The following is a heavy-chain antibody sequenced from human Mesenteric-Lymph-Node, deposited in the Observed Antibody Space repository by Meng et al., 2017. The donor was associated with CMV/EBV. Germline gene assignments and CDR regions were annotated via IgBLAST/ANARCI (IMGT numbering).Heavy chain of an antibody. D-gene: IGHD4-23*01. Sequence: GSLRLSCAVYGGSFSGYYWSWIRQPPGKGLEWIGEINHSGSTNYNPSLKSRVTISVDTSKNQFSLKLSSVTAADTAVYYCARGGVTLGQNFDYWGQGTLVTVSS. CDR2: INHSGST. CDR3: ARGGVTLGQNFDY. J-gene: IGHJ4*02. CDR1: GGSFSGYY. V-gene: IGHV4-34*01.